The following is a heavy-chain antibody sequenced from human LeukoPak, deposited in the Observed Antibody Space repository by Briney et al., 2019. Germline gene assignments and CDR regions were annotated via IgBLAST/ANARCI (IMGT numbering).Heavy chain of an antibody. V-gene: IGHV1-69*13. J-gene: IGHJ5*02. CDR2: IIPIFGTG. CDR1: GGTFSSYA. D-gene: IGHD3-22*01. CDR3: ASADYYDSSGPNWFDP. Sequence: SVKVSCKASGGTFSSYAISWVRQAPGQGLEWMGGIIPIFGTGNYAQRFQGRVTITADESTSTAYMELSSLRSEDTAVYYCASADYYDSSGPNWFDPWGQGTLVTVSS.